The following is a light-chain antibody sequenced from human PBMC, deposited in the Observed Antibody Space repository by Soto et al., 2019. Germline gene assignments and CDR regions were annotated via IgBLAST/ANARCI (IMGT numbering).Light chain of an antibody. CDR1: QSVSSY. J-gene: IGKJ3*01. Sequence: ETVLTQSPATLSLSPGERATLSCRASQSVSSYLAWYQQKPGQAPRLLIYDAINRATGIPARFSGSGSGTDFTLTISSLGPEDSAVYYCQQRGDWPPFTFGPGTTVDIK. CDR2: DAI. V-gene: IGKV3-11*01. CDR3: QQRGDWPPFT.